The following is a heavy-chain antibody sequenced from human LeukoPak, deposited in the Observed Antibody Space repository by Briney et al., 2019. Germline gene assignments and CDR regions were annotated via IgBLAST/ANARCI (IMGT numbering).Heavy chain of an antibody. J-gene: IGHJ6*03. CDR3: ARTYGDYGTTYYYYYMDV. V-gene: IGHV4-38-2*01. Sequence: SETLSLTCAVSGYSVGSGYYCAWIRQTPGKGLEWIGSIYRTGSTYYNPSLRSRVTLSLDTSYNQLSLRLRSVTAADTATYFCARTYGDYGTTYYYYYMDVWGQGTTVTVSS. CDR2: IYRTGST. CDR1: GYSVGSGYY. D-gene: IGHD4-17*01.